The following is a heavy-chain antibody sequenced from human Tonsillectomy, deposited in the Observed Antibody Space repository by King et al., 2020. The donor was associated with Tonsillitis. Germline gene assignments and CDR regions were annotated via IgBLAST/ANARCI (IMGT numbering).Heavy chain of an antibody. CDR2: TNHTGST. D-gene: IGHD3-22*01. CDR1: GGSFSDYY. V-gene: IGHV4-34*01. Sequence: VQLQQWGAGLLKPSEPLSLTCAVYGGSFSDYYWSWIRQPPGKGLEWIGETNHTGSTNYNPSLKSRVTISVDTSKNQFSLKLSPVTAADTAVYYCASMSECHDHATCGHYASNCFDPWGQGTLVTVSS. J-gene: IGHJ5*02. CDR3: ASMSECHDHATCGHYASNCFDP.